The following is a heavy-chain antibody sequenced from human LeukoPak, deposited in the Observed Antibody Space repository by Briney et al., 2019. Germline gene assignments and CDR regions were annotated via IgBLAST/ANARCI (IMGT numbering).Heavy chain of an antibody. CDR3: ARAYYYDSSGYVRIPFDP. D-gene: IGHD3-22*01. V-gene: IGHV4-4*07. Sequence: KPSETLSLTCTVSGGSISSYYWSWIRQPAGKGLEWIGRIYTSGSTNYNPSLKSRVTVSVDTSKNQFSLKLSSVTAADTAVYYCARAYYYDSSGYVRIPFDPWGQGTLVTVSS. CDR1: GGSISSYY. J-gene: IGHJ5*02. CDR2: IYTSGST.